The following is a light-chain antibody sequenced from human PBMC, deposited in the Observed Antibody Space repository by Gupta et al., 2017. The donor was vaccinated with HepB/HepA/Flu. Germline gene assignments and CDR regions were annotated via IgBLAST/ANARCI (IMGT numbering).Light chain of an antibody. Sequence: AVLRQPSSVPAAPGQTVTIPCSGTTSNIGNNYVSWYQHLPGTAPQLLIYQHDKRPSGIPDRFSGSKSGTSATLGITGLQTGDEADYHCRTWDTSLNYVVFGGGTKLTVL. J-gene: IGLJ2*01. CDR3: RTWDTSLNYVV. CDR1: TSNIGNNY. V-gene: IGLV1-51*02. CDR2: QHD.